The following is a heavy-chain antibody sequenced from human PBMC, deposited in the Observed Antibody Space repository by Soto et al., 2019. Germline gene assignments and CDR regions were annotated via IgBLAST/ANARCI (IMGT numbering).Heavy chain of an antibody. V-gene: IGHV1-3*01. D-gene: IGHD6-19*01. Sequence: ASVKVSCKASGYTFTSYAMHWVRQAPGQRLEWMGWINAGNGNTKYSQKFQGRVTITRDTSASTAYMELSSLRSEDTAVYYCARDWDASSGWYPVQAEYFQHWGQGTLVTVSS. CDR2: INAGNGNT. J-gene: IGHJ1*01. CDR3: ARDWDASSGWYPVQAEYFQH. CDR1: GYTFTSYA.